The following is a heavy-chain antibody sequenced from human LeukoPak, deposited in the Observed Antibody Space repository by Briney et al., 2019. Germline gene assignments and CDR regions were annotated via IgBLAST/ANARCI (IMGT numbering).Heavy chain of an antibody. CDR2: MNPSSGNT. Sequence: ASVKVSCKASGGTFSSYAISWVRQATGQGLEWMGWMNPSSGNTGYAQKFQGRVSMTRDISISTAYMELSSLRSEDTAVYYCARGPVEAVFGVSTEDWGQGTTVTVSS. CDR3: ARGPVEAVFGVSTED. D-gene: IGHD3-10*02. CDR1: GGTFSSYA. V-gene: IGHV1-8*02. J-gene: IGHJ6*02.